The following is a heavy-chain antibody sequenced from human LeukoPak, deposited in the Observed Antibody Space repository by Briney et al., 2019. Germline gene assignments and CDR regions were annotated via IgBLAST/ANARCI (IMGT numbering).Heavy chain of an antibody. D-gene: IGHD5-18*01. V-gene: IGHV1-18*01. CDR1: GYTFTSYD. J-gene: IGHJ4*02. Sequence: GASVKVSCKASGYTFTSYDINWVRQAPGQGLEWMGWISAYNGNTNYAQKLQGRVTMTTDTSTSTAYMELRSLRSDDTAVYYCAATAMATNFDYWGQGTPVTVSS. CDR3: AATAMATNFDY. CDR2: ISAYNGNT.